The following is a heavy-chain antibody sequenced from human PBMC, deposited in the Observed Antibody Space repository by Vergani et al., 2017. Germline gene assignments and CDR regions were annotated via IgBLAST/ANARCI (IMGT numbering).Heavy chain of an antibody. CDR2: ISGSGGST. V-gene: IGHV3-23*04. Sequence: EVQLVESGGGLVKPGGSLRLSCAASGFTFSNAWMSWVRQAPGKGLEWVSAISGSGGSTYYADSVKGRFTISSDNSENTLYLQMNSLRAEDTAVYYCAKESRRIAAAGTGDYWGQGTLVTVSS. CDR3: AKESRRIAAAGTGDY. D-gene: IGHD6-13*01. J-gene: IGHJ4*02. CDR1: GFTFSNAW.